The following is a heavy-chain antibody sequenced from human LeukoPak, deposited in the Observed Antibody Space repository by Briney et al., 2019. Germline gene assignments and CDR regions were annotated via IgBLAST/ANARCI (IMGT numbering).Heavy chain of an antibody. J-gene: IGHJ4*02. CDR1: GFIVSNNY. Sequence: GGSLRLSCAASGFIVSNNYMNWVRQAPGKGLEWVSVITSGGSTYFADSVKGRFTVSRDNSKNTLSLQMNSLRVEDTAVYYCARDLISGPATHDSWGQGALVTVSS. CDR2: ITSGGST. D-gene: IGHD2-15*01. CDR3: ARDLISGPATHDS. V-gene: IGHV3-66*01.